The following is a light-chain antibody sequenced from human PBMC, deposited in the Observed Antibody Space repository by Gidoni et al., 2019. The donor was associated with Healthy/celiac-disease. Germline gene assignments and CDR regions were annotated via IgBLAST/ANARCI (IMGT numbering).Light chain of an antibody. CDR1: QSSSSR. CDR3: QQYNSYRYT. Sequence: DTPMTQSPSTLSASVGDRVTITCRASQSSSSRLAWYQQKPGQAPKLLIYKGSSLESGGPSRFSGSGSGTEVTLTISSLQPDDFATDYCQQYNSYRYTCGQGTKLEIK. J-gene: IGKJ2*01. V-gene: IGKV1-5*03. CDR2: KGS.